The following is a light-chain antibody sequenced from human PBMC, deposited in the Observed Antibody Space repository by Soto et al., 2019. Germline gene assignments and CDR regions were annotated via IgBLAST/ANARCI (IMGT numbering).Light chain of an antibody. V-gene: IGKV3-15*01. CDR2: GAS. J-gene: IGKJ2*01. CDR3: QQGHNWPLT. Sequence: ERVMTQSPATLSLSPGERAALSCRASQGISSELAWYQQQPGQPPRLLIYGASTRATGVPARFTGSGSGSDFTLTISGLQSEDFAVYYCQQGHNWPLTFGQGTRLEI. CDR1: QGISSE.